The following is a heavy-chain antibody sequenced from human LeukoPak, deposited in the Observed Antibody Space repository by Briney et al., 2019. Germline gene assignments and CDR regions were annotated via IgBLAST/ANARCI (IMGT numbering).Heavy chain of an antibody. CDR1: GFTFSSCG. CDR3: ARDLSGYYLSNNFDY. CDR2: IWYDGSNK. J-gene: IGHJ4*02. V-gene: IGHV3-33*01. D-gene: IGHD3-22*01. Sequence: GGSLRLSCAASGFTFSSCGMHWVRQAPGKGLEWVAVIWYDGSNKYYADSVKGRFTISRDNSKNTLYLQMNSLRAEDTAVYYCARDLSGYYLSNNFDYWGQGTLVTVSS.